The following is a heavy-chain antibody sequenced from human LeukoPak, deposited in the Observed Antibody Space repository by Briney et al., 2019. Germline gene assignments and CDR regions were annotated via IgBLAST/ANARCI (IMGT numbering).Heavy chain of an antibody. J-gene: IGHJ4*02. Sequence: AGGSLRLSCAASGFTVSGDFMSWVRQAPGKGLEWVSVIYSDGSTYYADSAKGRFTISSDNSKNTLDLQMTGLRAEDTAVYYCARERGRGRDSPWFDYWGQGTLVTVSS. D-gene: IGHD1-26*01. CDR2: IYSDGST. CDR1: GFTVSGDF. V-gene: IGHV3-53*01. CDR3: ARERGRGRDSPWFDY.